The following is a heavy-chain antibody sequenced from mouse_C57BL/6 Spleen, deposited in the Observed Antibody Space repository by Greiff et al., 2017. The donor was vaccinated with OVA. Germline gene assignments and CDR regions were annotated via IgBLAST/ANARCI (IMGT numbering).Heavy chain of an antibody. CDR3: ARGGYGNWGFDY. CDR1: GYAFSSYW. Sequence: VKLMESGAELVKPGASVKISCKASGYAFSSYWMNWVKQRPGKGLEWIGQIYPGDGDTNYNGKFKGKATLTADKSSSTAYMQLSSLTSEDSAVYFCARGGYGNWGFDYWGQGTTLTVSS. D-gene: IGHD2-10*02. J-gene: IGHJ2*01. CDR2: IYPGDGDT. V-gene: IGHV1-80*01.